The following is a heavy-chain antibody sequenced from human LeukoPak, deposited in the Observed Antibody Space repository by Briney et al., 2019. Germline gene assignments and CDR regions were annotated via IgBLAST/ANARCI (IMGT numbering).Heavy chain of an antibody. CDR1: GYTFTSYD. Sequence: ASVKVSCKASGYTFTSYDINWVRQATGQGLEWMGWMNSNSGNTGYAQKFQGRVTMTRNTSISTAYMELSSLRSEDTAVYYCARGGVYTPGFDYWGQGTLVTVSS. CDR2: MNSNSGNT. J-gene: IGHJ4*02. V-gene: IGHV1-8*01. CDR3: ARGGVYTPGFDY. D-gene: IGHD2-2*02.